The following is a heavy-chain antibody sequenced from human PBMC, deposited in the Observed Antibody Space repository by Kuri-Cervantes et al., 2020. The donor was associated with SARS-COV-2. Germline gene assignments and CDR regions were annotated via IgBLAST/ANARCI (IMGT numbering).Heavy chain of an antibody. CDR1: GGSISSGGYS. CDR3: ARGSSSLYNYFDP. D-gene: IGHD3-10*01. CDR2: IYHSGST. J-gene: IGHJ5*02. V-gene: IGHV4-30-2*01. Sequence: SETLSLTCAVSGGSISSGGYSWSWIRQPPGKGLEWIGYIYHSGSTYYNPSLKSRVTISVDRSKNQFSLKLSSVTAADTAVYYCARGSSSLYNYFDPWGQGTRVTSAS.